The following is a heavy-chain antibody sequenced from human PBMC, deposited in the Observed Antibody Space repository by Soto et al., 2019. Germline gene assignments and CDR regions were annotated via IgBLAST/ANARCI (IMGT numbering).Heavy chain of an antibody. J-gene: IGHJ4*02. D-gene: IGHD3-10*01. CDR3: ARQGRYYYGSGIRVFDY. Sequence: PSETLSLTCTVSGGSISSGGYYWTWIRQHPGKGLEWIGYIYYSGSTYYNPSLKSRVTISVDTSKNQFSLKLSSVTAADTAVYYCARQGRYYYGSGIRVFDYWGQGTLVTVSS. CDR1: GGSISSGGYY. V-gene: IGHV4-31*03. CDR2: IYYSGST.